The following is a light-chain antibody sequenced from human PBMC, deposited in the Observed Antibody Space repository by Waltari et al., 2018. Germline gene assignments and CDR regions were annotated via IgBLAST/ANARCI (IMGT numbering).Light chain of an antibody. CDR1: QFISDNF. Sequence: EIVLTQSPGTLSLSPGDRATLSCRASQFISDNFLACYQHKPGQAPRLLIHTTSKRATGVPDRISGGRSGTDFTLTINRLEPEDFAVYYCQQYVTSPTFGQGTKLEI. V-gene: IGKV3-20*01. CDR2: TTS. CDR3: QQYVTSPT. J-gene: IGKJ2*01.